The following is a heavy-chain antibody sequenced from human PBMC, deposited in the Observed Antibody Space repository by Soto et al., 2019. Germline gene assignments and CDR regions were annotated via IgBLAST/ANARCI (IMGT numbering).Heavy chain of an antibody. D-gene: IGHD6-19*01. CDR2: IRSKAYGGTT. CDR3: TRGLAVADLPTDAFDI. Sequence: PGGSLRLSCTASGFTFGDYAMSWFRQAPGKGLEWVGFIRSKAYGGTTEYAASVKGRFTISRDDSKSIAYLQMNSLKTEDTAVYYCTRGLAVADLPTDAFDIWGQGTMVTVSS. J-gene: IGHJ3*02. CDR1: GFTFGDYA. V-gene: IGHV3-49*03.